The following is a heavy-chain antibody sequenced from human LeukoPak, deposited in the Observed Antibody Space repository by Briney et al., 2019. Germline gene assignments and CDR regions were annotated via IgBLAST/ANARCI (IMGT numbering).Heavy chain of an antibody. D-gene: IGHD6-6*01. CDR1: GGSISNYY. CDR3: ARRRVWDAFDV. V-gene: IGHV4-59*01. CDR2: IYYSGST. Sequence: KASETLSLTCTVSGGSISNYYWSWIRRPPGKGLEWIGYIYYSGSTLYNPSLKSRVTISVDTSKNQFSLKLSSVTDADTAVYHCARRRVWDAFDVWGQGTMVTVSS. J-gene: IGHJ3*01.